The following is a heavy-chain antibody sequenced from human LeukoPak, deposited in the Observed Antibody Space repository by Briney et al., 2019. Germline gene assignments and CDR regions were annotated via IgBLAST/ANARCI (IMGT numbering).Heavy chain of an antibody. CDR2: ISYDGSNK. Sequence: GGSLRLSCAASGFTFSSYAMHWVRQAPGKGLEWVAVISYDGSNKYYADSVKGRFPIARDNSKNTLYLQMNSLRAEDTAVYYCAREIGYYYESNYFDYWGQGTLVTVSS. D-gene: IGHD3-22*01. V-gene: IGHV3-30-3*01. CDR3: AREIGYYYESNYFDY. J-gene: IGHJ4*02. CDR1: GFTFSSYA.